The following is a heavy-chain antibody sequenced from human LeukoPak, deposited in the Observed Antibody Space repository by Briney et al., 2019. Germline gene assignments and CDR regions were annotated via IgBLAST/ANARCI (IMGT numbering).Heavy chain of an antibody. V-gene: IGHV1-8*02. J-gene: IGHJ6*03. Sequence: GASVKVSCKASGYTFTCYYMHWVRQAPGQGLEWMGWMNPNSGNTGYAQKFQGRVTMTRNTSISTAYMELSSLRSEDTAVYYCARAPFTGDYADSYYYMDVWGKGTTVTISS. D-gene: IGHD4-17*01. CDR2: MNPNSGNT. CDR3: ARAPFTGDYADSYYYMDV. CDR1: GYTFTCYY.